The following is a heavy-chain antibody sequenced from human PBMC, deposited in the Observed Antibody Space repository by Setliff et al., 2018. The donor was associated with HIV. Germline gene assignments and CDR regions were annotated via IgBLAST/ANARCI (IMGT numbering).Heavy chain of an antibody. V-gene: IGHV4-39*07. CDR3: ARKVGGDFDY. J-gene: IGHJ4*02. CDR2: ISYSGIT. CDR1: GGSISSNNYY. D-gene: IGHD2-2*01. Sequence: SETLSLTCTVSGGSISSNNYYWGWIRQPPGKGLEWIGSISYSGITNYNPSLKSRVTISVDTSKNQFSLKLSSVTAADTAVYFCARKVGGDFDYWGQGTLVTVSS.